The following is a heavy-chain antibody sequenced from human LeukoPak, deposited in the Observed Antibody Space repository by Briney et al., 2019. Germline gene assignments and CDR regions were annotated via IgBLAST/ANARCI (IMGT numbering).Heavy chain of an antibody. V-gene: IGHV3-23*01. CDR1: GFTFSSYA. D-gene: IGHD2-2*01. CDR2: ISGSGGST. CDR3: ARIGHDLYQTFDL. Sequence: GGSLRLSCAASGFTFSSYAMSWVRQAPGKGLEWVSAISGSGGSTYYADSVKGRFTISRDNAKSLIYLQMNSLRAEDTAIYYCARIGHDLYQTFDLWGRENLITVAS. J-gene: IGHJ4*02.